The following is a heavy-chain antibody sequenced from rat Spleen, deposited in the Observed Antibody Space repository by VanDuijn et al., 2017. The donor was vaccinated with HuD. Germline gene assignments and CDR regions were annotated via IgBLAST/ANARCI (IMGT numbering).Heavy chain of an antibody. CDR2: ISYEGSSI. CDR3: ARQYYEDNWDYFDY. Sequence: EVQLVESGGGLVQPGRSLKLSCIVSGFTFSDFYMAWVRQAPKKGLEWVASISYEGSSIYYGDSVKGRFTISRDNAKSTLYLQMNSLRSEDTATYYCARQYYEDNWDYFDYWGQGVMVTVSS. J-gene: IGHJ2*01. CDR1: GFTFSDFY. D-gene: IGHD1-9*01. V-gene: IGHV5-22*01.